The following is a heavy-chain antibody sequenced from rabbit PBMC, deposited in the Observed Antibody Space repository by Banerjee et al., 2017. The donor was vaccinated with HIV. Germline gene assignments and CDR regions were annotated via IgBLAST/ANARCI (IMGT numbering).Heavy chain of an antibody. CDR1: GFSFSSSYY. Sequence: QSLEESGGDLVKPGASLTLTCTASGFSFSSSYYMCWVRQAPGKGLEWIACIYAGSSGSTYYASWAKGRFTISKTSSTTVTLQMTSLTAADTATYFCARAPYTYGYAYYTYFNLWGQGTLVTV. V-gene: IGHV1S40*01. CDR2: IYAGSSGST. CDR3: ARAPYTYGYAYYTYFNL. D-gene: IGHD6-1*01. J-gene: IGHJ4*01.